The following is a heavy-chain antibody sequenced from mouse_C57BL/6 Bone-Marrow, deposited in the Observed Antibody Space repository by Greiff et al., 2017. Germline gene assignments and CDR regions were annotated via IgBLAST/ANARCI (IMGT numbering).Heavy chain of an antibody. D-gene: IGHD2-4*01. CDR3: ARWGVYYDYEEAMDY. J-gene: IGHJ4*01. CDR1: GYTFTDHT. Sequence: QVQLQQSDAELVKPGASVKISCKVSGYTFTDHTIHWMKQRPEQGLEWIGYIYPRDGSTKYNEKFKGKATLTADKSSSTAYMQLNSLTSEDSAVYFCARWGVYYDYEEAMDYWGQGTSVTVSS. V-gene: IGHV1-78*01. CDR2: IYPRDGST.